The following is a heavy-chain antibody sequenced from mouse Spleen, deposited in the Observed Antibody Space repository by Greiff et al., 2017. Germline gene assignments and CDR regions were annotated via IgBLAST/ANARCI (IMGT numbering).Heavy chain of an antibody. V-gene: IGHV1-26*01. CDR2: INPNNGGT. CDR3: ARGDYGYHYYAMDY. J-gene: IGHJ4*01. Sequence: EVQLQQSGPELVKPGASVKISCKASGYTFTDYYMNWVKQSHGKSLEWIGDINPNNGGTSYNQKFKGKATLTVDKSSSITYMGLRSLTSEDSAVYYCARGDYGYHYYAMDYWGQGTSVTVSS. CDR1: GYTFTDYY. D-gene: IGHD1-2*01.